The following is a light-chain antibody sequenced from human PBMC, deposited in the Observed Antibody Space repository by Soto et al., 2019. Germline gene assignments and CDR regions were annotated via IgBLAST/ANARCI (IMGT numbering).Light chain of an antibody. J-gene: IGLJ1*01. CDR1: SGDVGYYNL. V-gene: IGLV2-23*02. CDR2: EVS. CDR3: TSYAGGDSPYV. Sequence: QSALTQPASVSGSPGQSITISCTGTSGDVGYYNLVSWYQQNPGKAPKLMICEVSKRPSGVSNRFSGSKSGNTASLTISGLQAEDEADYYCTSYAGGDSPYVFGTGTKLTVL.